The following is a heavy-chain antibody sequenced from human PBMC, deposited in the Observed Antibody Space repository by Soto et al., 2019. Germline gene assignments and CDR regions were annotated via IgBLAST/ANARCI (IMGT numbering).Heavy chain of an antibody. CDR3: ARRLGDIVATSGDYYFDY. V-gene: IGHV5-51*01. D-gene: IGHD5-12*01. CDR2: IYPGDSDT. CDR1: GYSFTSYW. Sequence: GESLKISCKGSGYSFTSYWIGWVRQMPGKGLEWMGIIYPGDSDTRYSPSFQGQVTISADKSIRPAYLQWSSLKASDTAMYYCARRLGDIVATSGDYYFDYWGQGTLVTVSS. J-gene: IGHJ4*02.